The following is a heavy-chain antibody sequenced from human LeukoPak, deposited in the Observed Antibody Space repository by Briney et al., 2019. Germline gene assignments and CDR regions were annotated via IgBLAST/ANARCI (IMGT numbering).Heavy chain of an antibody. D-gene: IGHD2-15*01. Sequence: GGSLRLSCAASGFTFSDYYMSWIRQAPGKGLEWVSYISSSGSTIYYADSVKGRFTISRDNAKTSLYLQMNSLRAEDTAVYYCASQIPFYCSAGSCSSYWGQGTLVTVSS. V-gene: IGHV3-11*04. J-gene: IGHJ4*02. CDR1: GFTFSDYY. CDR2: ISSSGSTI. CDR3: ASQIPFYCSAGSCSSY.